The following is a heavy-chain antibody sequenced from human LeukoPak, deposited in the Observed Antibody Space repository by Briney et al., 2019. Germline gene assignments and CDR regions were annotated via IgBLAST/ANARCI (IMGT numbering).Heavy chain of an antibody. V-gene: IGHV1-24*01. J-gene: IGHJ4*02. D-gene: IGHD4-17*01. CDR3: ATDKRIYGDYFLDY. Sequence: GASVKVSCKVSGYTLTELSMHWVRQAPGKGLEWMGGFDPEDGETIYAQKFQGRVTMTEDTSTDTAYMELSSLRSEDTAVYYCATDKRIYGDYFLDYWGQGTLVTVSS. CDR2: FDPEDGET. CDR1: GYTLTELS.